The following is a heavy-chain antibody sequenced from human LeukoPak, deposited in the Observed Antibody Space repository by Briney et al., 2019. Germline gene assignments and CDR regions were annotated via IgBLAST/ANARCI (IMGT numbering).Heavy chain of an antibody. V-gene: IGHV4-38-2*02. CDR1: GYSISSGYY. CDR2: IYHSGST. CDR3: ARAGWLLLDDAFDI. Sequence: SETLSLTCTVSGYSISSGYYWGWIRQPPGKGLEWIGSIYHSGSTYYNPSLKSRVTISVDTSKNQFSLKLSSVTAADTAVYYCARAGWLLLDDAFDIWGQGTMVTVSS. D-gene: IGHD3-22*01. J-gene: IGHJ3*02.